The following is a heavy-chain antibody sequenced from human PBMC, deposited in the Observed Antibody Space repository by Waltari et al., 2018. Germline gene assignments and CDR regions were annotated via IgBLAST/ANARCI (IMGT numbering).Heavy chain of an antibody. CDR1: GFTFSSYA. V-gene: IGHV3-23*04. CDR3: VYIVATVREDY. D-gene: IGHD5-12*01. J-gene: IGHJ4*02. CDR2: CSGSGGST. Sequence: EVQLVESGGGLVQPGGSLRLSCAASGFTFSSYAMSWVRQAPGKGLEWVSACSGSGGSTYYADSVKGRFTIARDNSKNPLYLQMNSLRAEYTAVYYCVYIVATVREDYWGQGTLVTVSS.